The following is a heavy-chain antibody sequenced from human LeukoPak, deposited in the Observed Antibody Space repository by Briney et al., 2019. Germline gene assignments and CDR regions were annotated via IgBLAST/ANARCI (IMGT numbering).Heavy chain of an antibody. CDR2: ISYDGSNT. D-gene: IGHD3-22*01. Sequence: GGPLRLSCAASGFTFSSYGMYWVRQAPGKGLEWVATISYDGSNTYYADSLKGRFTISRDISKNTLYLQMNSLRAEDTAVYYCSVNMGSGYRFDYWGQGTLVTVSS. J-gene: IGHJ4*02. CDR3: SVNMGSGYRFDY. V-gene: IGHV3-30*03. CDR1: GFTFSSYG.